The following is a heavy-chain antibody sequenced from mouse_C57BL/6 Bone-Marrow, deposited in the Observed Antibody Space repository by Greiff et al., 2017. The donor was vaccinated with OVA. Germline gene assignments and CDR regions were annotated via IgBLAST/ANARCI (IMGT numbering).Heavy chain of an antibody. D-gene: IGHD2-5*01. J-gene: IGHJ2*01. CDR1: GFTFSDYG. Sequence: EVQLVESGGGLVQPGGSLKLSCAASGFTFSDYGMAWVRQAPRKGPEWVAFISNLAYSIYYADTVTGRFTISRENAKNTLYLEMSSLRSEDTAMYYCARSNPYYFDYWGQGTTLTVSS. CDR2: ISNLAYSI. V-gene: IGHV5-15*01. CDR3: ARSNPYYFDY.